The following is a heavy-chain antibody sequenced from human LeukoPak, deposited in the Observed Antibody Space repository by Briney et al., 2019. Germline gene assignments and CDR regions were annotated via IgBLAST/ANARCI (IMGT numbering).Heavy chain of an antibody. CDR3: ARDRVVDTAKIRNFYYFYMDV. Sequence: GGSLGLSCVASGFTFPDFSMNWVRQAPGKGLEWISYISGRGGTIYYADSVKGRFSISRDNAKSSLYLQVNSLRAEDTAVYFCARDRVVDTAKIRNFYYFYMDVWGKGTTVTVS. J-gene: IGHJ6*03. CDR2: ISGRGGTI. CDR1: GFTFPDFS. V-gene: IGHV3-48*04. D-gene: IGHD5-18*01.